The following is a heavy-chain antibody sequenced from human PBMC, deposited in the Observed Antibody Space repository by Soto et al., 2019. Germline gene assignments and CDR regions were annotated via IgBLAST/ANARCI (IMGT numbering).Heavy chain of an antibody. CDR3: ASSAAGFDY. CDR2: INHSGST. D-gene: IGHD6-13*01. Sequence: SETLSLTCAVYGGSFSGYYWSWIRQPPGKGLEWIGEINHSGSTNYNPSLKSRVTISVDTSKNQFSLKLSSVTAADTAVYYCASSAAGFDYWGQGTLVTVSS. V-gene: IGHV4-34*01. J-gene: IGHJ4*02. CDR1: GGSFSGYY.